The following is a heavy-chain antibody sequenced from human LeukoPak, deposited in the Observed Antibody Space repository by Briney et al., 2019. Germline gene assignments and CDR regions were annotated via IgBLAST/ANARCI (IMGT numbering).Heavy chain of an antibody. Sequence: GGSLRLSCAASGFTFSSYAMSWVREAPGEGLEWVSAISGSGGSTHSADSVKGRFTISRDNSKNTLYLQMNSLRAEDTGVYCCATGPPFYDYVWGSYPEGGYFDYWGQGTLVTVSS. CDR2: ISGSGGST. V-gene: IGHV3-23*01. J-gene: IGHJ4*02. D-gene: IGHD3-16*02. CDR1: GFTFSSYA. CDR3: ATGPPFYDYVWGSYPEGGYFDY.